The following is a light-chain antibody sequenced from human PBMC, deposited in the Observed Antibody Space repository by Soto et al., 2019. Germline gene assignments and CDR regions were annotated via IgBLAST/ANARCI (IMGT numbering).Light chain of an antibody. CDR3: SSYTTSSTVV. J-gene: IGLJ2*01. V-gene: IGLV2-14*03. CDR1: SSDVGGYNY. Sequence: QSALTQPASVSGSPGQSITISCTGTSSDVGGYNYVSWYQQHPGEAPRVIIHDVSNRPSGISNRFSGSKSGNTAALTIFGLQAEDEADYYCSSYTTSSTVVFGGGTKVTVL. CDR2: DVS.